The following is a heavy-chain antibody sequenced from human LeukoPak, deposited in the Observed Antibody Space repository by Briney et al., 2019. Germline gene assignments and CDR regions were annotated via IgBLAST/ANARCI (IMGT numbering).Heavy chain of an antibody. J-gene: IGHJ3*02. CDR3: AKAPALTGAFDI. D-gene: IGHD2-2*01. CDR2: LSWNSAII. V-gene: IGHV3-9*03. Sequence: PGGSLRLSCAASGFSFDDYAMHWVRQAPGKGLEWVSGLSWNSAIIAYADSVKGRFTISRDNAKNSLYLQMNSLRAEDMALYYCAKAPALTGAFDIWGQGTMVTVSS. CDR1: GFSFDDYA.